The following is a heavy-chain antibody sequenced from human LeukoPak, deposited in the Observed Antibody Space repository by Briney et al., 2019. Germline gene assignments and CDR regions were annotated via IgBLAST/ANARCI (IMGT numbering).Heavy chain of an antibody. D-gene: IGHD5-18*01. Sequence: ASVKVSCKASGYTFTDYYIHWVRQAPRQGLEWVGWINPLTGSTGYAKKFQGRVTMTRDTSIRTTYMELTRLRSDDTAVYYCARGPVMDTAVVYAFDIWGQGTMVTVSS. CDR3: ARGPVMDTAVVYAFDI. V-gene: IGHV1-2*02. J-gene: IGHJ3*02. CDR2: INPLTGST. CDR1: GYTFTDYY.